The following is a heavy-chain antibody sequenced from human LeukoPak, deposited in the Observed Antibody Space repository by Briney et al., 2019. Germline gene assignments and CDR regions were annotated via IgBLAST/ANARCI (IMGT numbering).Heavy chain of an antibody. J-gene: IGHJ4*02. Sequence: GGSLRLSCAASGFTFSNHAMSWVRQAPGKGLEWVSFISGNGGGTSYADSVKGRFTISRDNSKNTLYLELNSLRAEDTAVYYCRDWYQVDYWGQGTLVTVSS. CDR3: RDWYQVDY. CDR2: ISGNGGGT. CDR1: GFTFSNHA. D-gene: IGHD2-2*01. V-gene: IGHV3-23*01.